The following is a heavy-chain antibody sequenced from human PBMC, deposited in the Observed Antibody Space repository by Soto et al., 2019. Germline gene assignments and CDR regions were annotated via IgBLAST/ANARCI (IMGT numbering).Heavy chain of an antibody. Sequence: GESLKISCKGSGYSFTSYWIGWVRQMPGKGLEWMGIIYPGDSDTRYSPSFQGQVTISADKSISTAYLQWSSLKASDTAMYYCARRGSYDYGDYYYGMDVWGQGTTVTVSS. CDR2: IYPGDSDT. CDR3: ARRGSYDYGDYYYGMDV. CDR1: GYSFTSYW. J-gene: IGHJ6*02. V-gene: IGHV5-51*01. D-gene: IGHD4-17*01.